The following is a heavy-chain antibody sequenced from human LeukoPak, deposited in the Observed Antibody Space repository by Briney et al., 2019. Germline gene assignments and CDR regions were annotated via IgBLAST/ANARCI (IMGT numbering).Heavy chain of an antibody. Sequence: GGSLRLSCAASGFTFSDYYMSWIRQAPGKGLEWVSYISSSGSTIYYADSVKGRFTISRDNAKNSLYLQMNSLRAEDTAVDYCARDTYYYDSSGYYYLSDYYYYYMDVWGKGTTVTISS. CDR3: ARDTYYYDSSGYYYLSDYYYYYMDV. CDR1: GFTFSDYY. CDR2: ISSSGSTI. V-gene: IGHV3-11*01. D-gene: IGHD3-22*01. J-gene: IGHJ6*03.